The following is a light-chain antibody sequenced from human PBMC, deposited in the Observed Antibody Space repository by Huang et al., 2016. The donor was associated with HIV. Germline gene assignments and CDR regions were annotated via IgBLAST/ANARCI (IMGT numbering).Light chain of an antibody. CDR3: QQYYGAPVG. Sequence: DIVMTQSPDSLAVSLGERATINCKSSQSVLYNSDNMNYLACYQQKPGQPPKLLIYCASTRESGVPDRFSGSGSGTDFTLTISSLQTEDVAIYYCQQYYGAPVGFGQGTKVEIK. CDR1: QSVLYNSDNMNY. V-gene: IGKV4-1*01. CDR2: CAS. J-gene: IGKJ1*01.